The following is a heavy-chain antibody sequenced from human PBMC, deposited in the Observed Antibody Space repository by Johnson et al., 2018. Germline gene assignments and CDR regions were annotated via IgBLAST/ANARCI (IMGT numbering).Heavy chain of an antibody. CDR3: AKDINSIWFYYYYGMDV. CDR1: GFTFSSYA. V-gene: IGHV3-30-3*01. CDR2: ISYDGSNK. D-gene: IGHD6-13*01. J-gene: IGHJ6*02. Sequence: QVQLVESGGGLVQPGGSLRLSCAASGFTFSSYAMHWVRQAPGKGLEWVAVISYDGSNKDYADSVKGRFTISRDNSKNTLYLQMNSLRAEDRAVYYCAKDINSIWFYYYYGMDVWGQGTTVTVSS.